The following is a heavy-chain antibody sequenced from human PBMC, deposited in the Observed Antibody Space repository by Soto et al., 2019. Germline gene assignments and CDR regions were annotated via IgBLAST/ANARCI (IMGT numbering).Heavy chain of an antibody. Sequence: TGGSLRLSCAASGFTFSSYAMSWVRQAPGKGLEWVSAISGSGGSTYYADSVKGRFTISRDNSKNTLYLQMNSLRAEDTAVYYCAKDLGYSYHNYGMDVWGQGTTVTVSS. CDR3: AKDLGYSYHNYGMDV. D-gene: IGHD5-18*01. CDR2: ISGSGGST. CDR1: GFTFSSYA. V-gene: IGHV3-23*01. J-gene: IGHJ6*02.